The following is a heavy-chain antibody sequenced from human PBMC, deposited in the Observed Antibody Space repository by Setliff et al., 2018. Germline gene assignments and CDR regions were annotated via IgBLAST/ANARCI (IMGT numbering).Heavy chain of an antibody. CDR1: GYSITSGYY. J-gene: IGHJ4*02. D-gene: IGHD5-12*01. Sequence: SETLSLTCTVSGYSITSGYYWGWIRQSPGKGLEWLGSLFHTGTPYYNPSLQSRLTMSVDTSNNQFSLKLNSVTADDAAVYYCARHLWGRWMATSSDYFDFWGQGSLVTVSS. CDR3: ARHLWGRWMATSSDYFDF. CDR2: LFHTGTP. V-gene: IGHV4-38-2*02.